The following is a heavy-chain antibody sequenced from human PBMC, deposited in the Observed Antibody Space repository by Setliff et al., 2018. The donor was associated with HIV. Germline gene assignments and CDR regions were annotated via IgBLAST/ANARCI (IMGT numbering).Heavy chain of an antibody. D-gene: IGHD3-22*01. J-gene: IGHJ4*01. V-gene: IGHV3-7*03. CDR1: GFTFSNSW. CDR2: IKKDGSDK. Sequence: PGGSLRLSCAASGFTFSNSWMTWVRQAPGKGLEWVANIKKDGSDKFYVDSVKGRFAISRDNAKNSLNLEMNSLRAEDTAIYYCASSRPPDDGRGYLDHWGQGTLVTVSS. CDR3: ASSRPPDDGRGYLDH.